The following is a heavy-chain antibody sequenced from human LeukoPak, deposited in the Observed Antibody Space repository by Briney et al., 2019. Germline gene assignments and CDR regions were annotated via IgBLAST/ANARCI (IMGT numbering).Heavy chain of an antibody. CDR1: GGTFNSYA. CDR3: ARYSSSSGLGAFDI. CDR2: IIPIFGTA. J-gene: IGHJ3*02. Sequence: AASVKVSCKASGGTFNSYAISWVRQAPGQGLEWMGGIIPIFGTANYAQKFQGRVTITTDESTSTAYMELSSLRSEDTAVYYCARYSSSSGLGAFDIWGQGTMVTVSS. V-gene: IGHV1-69*05. D-gene: IGHD6-6*01.